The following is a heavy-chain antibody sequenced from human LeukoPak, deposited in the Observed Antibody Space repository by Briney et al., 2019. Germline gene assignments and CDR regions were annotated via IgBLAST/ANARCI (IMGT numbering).Heavy chain of an antibody. Sequence: GGSLRLSCAASGFTFSSYGMHWVRQAPGKGLEWVAFIRYDGSNKYYADSVKGRFTISRDNAKNSLYLQMNSLRAEDTGVYYCGREFYGAGDYWGQGTLVTVSS. CDR1: GFTFSSYG. CDR2: IRYDGSNK. J-gene: IGHJ4*02. CDR3: GREFYGAGDY. V-gene: IGHV3-30*02. D-gene: IGHD4-17*01.